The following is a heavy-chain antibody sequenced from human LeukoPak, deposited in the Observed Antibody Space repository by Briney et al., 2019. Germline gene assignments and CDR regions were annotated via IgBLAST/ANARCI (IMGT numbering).Heavy chain of an antibody. CDR2: ISGSGRNT. CDR3: ARRGESTSYGDYRFDY. CDR1: GFTFSSYS. V-gene: IGHV3-23*01. Sequence: GSLRLSCAASGFTFSSYSMNWVRQAPGKGLEWVSAISGSGRNTYYADSVKGRFTISRDNSKNTLFLQMNSLRAEDTAVYYCARRGESTSYGDYRFDYWGQGTLVTVSS. J-gene: IGHJ4*02. D-gene: IGHD4-17*01.